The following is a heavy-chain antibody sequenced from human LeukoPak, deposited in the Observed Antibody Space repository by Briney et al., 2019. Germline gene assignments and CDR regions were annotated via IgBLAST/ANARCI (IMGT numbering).Heavy chain of an antibody. CDR3: ARHTGPVLRYFDWLLGKHYYGMDV. Sequence: SVTVSCKPSVGTFSSYAISWVRQAPGQGLEWMGGIIPIFGPANYAQKFQGRVTITVDKYTSTAYMGLSSLRSEDTAVYYCARHTGPVLRYFDWLLGKHYYGMDVWGKGTTVTVSS. CDR2: IIPIFGPA. J-gene: IGHJ6*04. V-gene: IGHV1-69*06. CDR1: VGTFSSYA. D-gene: IGHD3-9*01.